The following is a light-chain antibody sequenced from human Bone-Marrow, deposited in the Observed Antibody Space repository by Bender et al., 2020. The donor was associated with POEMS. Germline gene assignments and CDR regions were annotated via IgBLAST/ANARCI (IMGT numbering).Light chain of an antibody. CDR2: EVT. J-gene: IGLJ1*01. CDR3: YSYTGTSTFYV. V-gene: IGLV2-23*02. Sequence: QSVLTQPPSASGSPGQSVTISCTGTSNDVGSYNLVSWYQQHPGKAPKLMIYEVTNRPSGVSYRFSGSKSGNTASLTISGLQAEDEADYYCYSYTGTSTFYVFGTGTKVTVL. CDR1: SNDVGSYNL.